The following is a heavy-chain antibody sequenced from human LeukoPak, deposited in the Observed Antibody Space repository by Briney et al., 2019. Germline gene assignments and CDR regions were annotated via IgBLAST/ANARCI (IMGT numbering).Heavy chain of an antibody. CDR3: ASVPLRGDAFDI. J-gene: IGHJ3*02. D-gene: IGHD3-16*01. V-gene: IGHV3-7*01. CDR1: GFTFSTHW. CDR2: INQHGGDK. Sequence: PGGSLRLSCAASGFTFSTHWMSWVRQAPGKGLEWVANINQHGGDKNYLDSVKGRFTISRDNAQNSLYLQMNSLRAEDTAVYYCASVPLRGDAFDIWGQGTMVTVSS.